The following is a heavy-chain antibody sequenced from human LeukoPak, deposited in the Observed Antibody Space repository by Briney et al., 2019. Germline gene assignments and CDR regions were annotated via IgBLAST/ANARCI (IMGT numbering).Heavy chain of an antibody. J-gene: IGHJ6*02. D-gene: IGHD6-13*01. Sequence: SGGSLRLSCAASGFTFSSYAMHRVRQAPGKGLEWVAVISYDGSNKYYADSVKGRFTISRDNSKNTLYLQMNSLRAEDTAVYYCARDRYSSSWYSSYYYYGMDVWGQGTTVTVSS. V-gene: IGHV3-30-3*01. CDR1: GFTFSSYA. CDR3: ARDRYSSSWYSSYYYYGMDV. CDR2: ISYDGSNK.